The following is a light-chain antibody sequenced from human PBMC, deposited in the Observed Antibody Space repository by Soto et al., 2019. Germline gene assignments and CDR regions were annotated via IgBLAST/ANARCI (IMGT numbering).Light chain of an antibody. CDR3: KSYAGSNTYV. V-gene: IGLV2-8*01. Sequence: QSVLTQPPSASGSPGQSVTISCTGTSSDVGAYNYVSWYQHHPGKAPKLMVYEVNKRPSGVPDRFSGSKSGNTASLTVSGLQAEDEADYFCKSYAGSNTYVFGSGTKVTVL. J-gene: IGLJ1*01. CDR2: EVN. CDR1: SSDVGAYNY.